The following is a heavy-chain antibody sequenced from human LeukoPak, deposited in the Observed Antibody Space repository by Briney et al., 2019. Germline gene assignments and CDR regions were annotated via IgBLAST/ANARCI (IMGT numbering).Heavy chain of an antibody. V-gene: IGHV3-21*01. CDR1: GFTFSSYS. J-gene: IGHJ4*02. D-gene: IGHD2-2*01. CDR3: ARDENSCSSTSCDPWYFDY. Sequence: GGSLRLSCAASGFTFSSYSMNWVRQAPGKGLEWVSSISSSSSYIYYADSVKGRFTISRDNAKNSLYLQMNSLRAEDTAVYCCARDENSCSSTSCDPWYFDYWGQGTLVTVSS. CDR2: ISSSSSYI.